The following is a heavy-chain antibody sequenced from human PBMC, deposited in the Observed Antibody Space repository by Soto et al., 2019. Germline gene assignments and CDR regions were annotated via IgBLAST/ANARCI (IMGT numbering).Heavy chain of an antibody. J-gene: IGHJ3*02. V-gene: IGHV3-53*01. Sequence: DVQLVESGGGLIQPGGSLRLSSVACGLTVSGKKYVAGVGQAPGKGPEWVSGVYDLDGTYYADSVRGRFTTSIGNSRTTVWLQMRDLRPEDTALYFCATWHLREHAYAIWGRGTMVTVSS. CDR2: VYDLDGT. CDR1: GLTVSGKKY. CDR3: ATWHLREHAYAI. D-gene: IGHD5-12*01.